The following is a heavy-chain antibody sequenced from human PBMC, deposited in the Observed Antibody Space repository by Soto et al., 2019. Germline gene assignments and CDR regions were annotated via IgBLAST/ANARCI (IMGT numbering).Heavy chain of an antibody. CDR2: INAGNGNT. J-gene: IGHJ4*02. CDR1: GYTFTGYA. CDR3: ARAVAVPADFDY. V-gene: IGHV1-3*05. Sequence: QVQLVQSGAEEKKPGASVKVSCKASGYTFTGYAMHWVRQAPGQRLEWMGWINAGNGNTKYSQKFQGRVTITRDTAASTAYRELSSLRSEDTAVYYWARAVAVPADFDYWGQGTLVTVSS. D-gene: IGHD6-19*01.